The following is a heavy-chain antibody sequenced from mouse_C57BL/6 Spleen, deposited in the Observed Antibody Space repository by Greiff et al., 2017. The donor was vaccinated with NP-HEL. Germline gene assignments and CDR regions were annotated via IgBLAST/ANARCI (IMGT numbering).Heavy chain of an antibody. J-gene: IGHJ2*01. Sequence: EVQVVESGGDLVKPGGSLKLSCAASGFTFSSYGMSWVRQTPDKRLEWVATISSGGSYTYYPDSVKGRFTISRDNAKNTLYLQMSSLKSEDTAMYYCARFITTVVATDYFDYWGQGTTLTVSS. D-gene: IGHD1-1*01. CDR1: GFTFSSYG. CDR2: ISSGGSYT. CDR3: ARFITTVVATDYFDY. V-gene: IGHV5-6*01.